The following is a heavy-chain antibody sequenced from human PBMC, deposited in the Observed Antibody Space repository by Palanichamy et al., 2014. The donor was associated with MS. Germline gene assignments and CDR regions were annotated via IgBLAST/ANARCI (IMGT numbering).Heavy chain of an antibody. V-gene: IGHV2-5*02. CDR1: GFSLSTSGVG. J-gene: IGHJ4*02. Sequence: QITLKESGPTLVKPTQTLTLTCTFSGFSLSTSGVGXGWIRQPPGKALEWLALIYWDDDKRYSPSLKSRLTITKDTSKNQVVLTMTNMDPVDTATCYCAHRLSGDSSGEFDYWGQGTLVTVSS. CDR3: AHRLSGDSSGEFDY. D-gene: IGHD3-22*01. CDR2: IYWDDDK.